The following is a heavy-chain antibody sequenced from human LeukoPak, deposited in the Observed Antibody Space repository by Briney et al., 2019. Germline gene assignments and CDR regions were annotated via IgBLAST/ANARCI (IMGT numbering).Heavy chain of an antibody. CDR2: IYYSGST. J-gene: IGHJ6*02. Sequence: SETLSLTCSVSAGSISSYYWSWIRQPPGKGLEWIGYIYYSGSTNYNPSLKSRVTISVDTSKNQFSLKLSSVTAADTAVYYCARKKGYGSGSMGKGYYYGMDVWGQGTTVTVSS. CDR3: ARKKGYGSGSMGKGYYYGMDV. D-gene: IGHD3-10*01. CDR1: AGSISSYY. V-gene: IGHV4-59*01.